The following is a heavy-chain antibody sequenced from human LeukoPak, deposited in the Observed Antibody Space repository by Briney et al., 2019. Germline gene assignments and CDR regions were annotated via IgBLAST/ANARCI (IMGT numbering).Heavy chain of an antibody. CDR3: ARDFTETGVTTAGPY. D-gene: IGHD6-13*01. J-gene: IGHJ4*02. V-gene: IGHV3-21*01. CDR2: ISSSSSYI. CDR1: GFTFSSYS. Sequence: PGGSLRLSCAASGFTFSSYSMNWVRQAPGKGLEWVSSISSSSSYIYYADSVKGRFTISRDNAKNSLYLQMNSLRAEDTAVYYCARDFTETGVTTAGPYWGQGTLVTVSS.